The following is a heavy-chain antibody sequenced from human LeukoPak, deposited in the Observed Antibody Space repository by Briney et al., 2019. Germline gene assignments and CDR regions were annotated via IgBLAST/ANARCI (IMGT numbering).Heavy chain of an antibody. Sequence: SETLSLTCTVSGGSISSSRYYWGWIRQPPGKGLEWTGSIYYTGSTYYNPSLRSRVSISVDTSKNQFTLKLSSVTAADTAVYYCARRGVVATPDANFWGQGTLVTVSS. CDR1: GGSISSSRYY. CDR3: ARRGVVATPDANF. D-gene: IGHD5-12*01. J-gene: IGHJ4*02. V-gene: IGHV4-39*01. CDR2: IYYTGST.